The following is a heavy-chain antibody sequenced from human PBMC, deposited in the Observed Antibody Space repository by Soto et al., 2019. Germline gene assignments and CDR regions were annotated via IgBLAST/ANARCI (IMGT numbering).Heavy chain of an antibody. CDR2: ISYIGST. J-gene: IGHJ4*02. V-gene: IGHV4-59*01. D-gene: IGHD3-10*01. CDR3: ASQRVNGYYDY. CDR1: AGSISSYY. Sequence: TSETLSLTCTVSAGSISSYYWSWIRQPPGKGLEWIGYISYIGSTNYNPSLQSRVTISGDASKMQFSLKLTSVTAADTAVYYCASQRVNGYYDYWGQGALVTVSS.